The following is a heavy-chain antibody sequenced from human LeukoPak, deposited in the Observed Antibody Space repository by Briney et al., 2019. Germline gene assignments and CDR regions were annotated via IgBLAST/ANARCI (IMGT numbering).Heavy chain of an antibody. V-gene: IGHV4-59*01. Sequence: PSETLSLTCTVSGGSISSYYWSWIRQPPGKGLEWIGYIYYSGSTNYNPSLKSRVTISADTSKNQFSLKLSSVTAADTAVYYCARVGDDYSNYYFDYWGQGTLVTVSS. CDR3: ARVGDDYSNYYFDY. D-gene: IGHD4-11*01. CDR2: IYYSGST. J-gene: IGHJ4*02. CDR1: GGSISSYY.